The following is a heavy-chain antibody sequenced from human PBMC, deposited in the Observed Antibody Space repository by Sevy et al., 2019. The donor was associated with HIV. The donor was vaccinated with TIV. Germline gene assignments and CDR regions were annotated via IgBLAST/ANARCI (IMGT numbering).Heavy chain of an antibody. J-gene: IGHJ4*02. CDR2: ISYDGSKK. V-gene: IGHV3-30-3*01. Sequence: GGSLRLSCAASGFTFSSYIMHWVRQAPGKGLEWVAVISYDGSKKYYADSVKGRFTISRDNSKNTLYLQMNGLRAEDTAVYYCARDPRLTIFGLVPYYFDYWGQGPLVTVSS. D-gene: IGHD3-3*01. CDR3: ARDPRLTIFGLVPYYFDY. CDR1: GFTFSSYI.